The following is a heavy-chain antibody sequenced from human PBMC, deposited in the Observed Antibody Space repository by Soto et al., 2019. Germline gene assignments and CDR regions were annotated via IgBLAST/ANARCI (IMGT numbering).Heavy chain of an antibody. J-gene: IGHJ5*02. CDR1: GGSISSGDYY. Sequence: SETLSLTCSVSGGSISSGDYYWSWIRQPPGKGLEWIGYIYYSGSTYYNPSLKSRVTISVDTSKNQFSLKLSSVTAADTAVYYCARGIIHCSSTSCYNNWFDPWGQGTLVTVS. CDR3: ARGIIHCSSTSCYNNWFDP. CDR2: IYYSGST. V-gene: IGHV4-30-4*01. D-gene: IGHD2-2*02.